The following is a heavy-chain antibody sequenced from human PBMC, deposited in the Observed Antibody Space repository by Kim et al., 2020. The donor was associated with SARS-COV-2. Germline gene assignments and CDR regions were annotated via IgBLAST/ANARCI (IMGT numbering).Heavy chain of an antibody. Sequence: SETLSLTCTVSGGSISSYYWSWIRQPPGKGLEWIGYIYYSGSTNYNPSLKSRVTISVDTSKNQFSLKLSSVTAADTAVYYCSSSIDYLAWFHPWGQGTLV. CDR2: IYYSGST. D-gene: IGHD4-17*01. V-gene: IGHV4-59*01. J-gene: IGHJ5*02. CDR3: SSSIDYLAWFHP. CDR1: GGSISSYY.